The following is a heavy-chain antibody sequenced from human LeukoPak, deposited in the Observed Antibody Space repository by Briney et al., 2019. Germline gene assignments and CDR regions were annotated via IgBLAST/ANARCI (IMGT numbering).Heavy chain of an antibody. CDR2: IYYSGST. J-gene: IGHJ6*03. CDR3: ARERDSSSWYYYYMDV. Sequence: SETLSLTCTVSGGSISSYYWSWIRQPPGKGLEWIGYIYYSGSTNYNPSLKSRVTISVDTSKNQFSLKLSSVTAADTAVYYCARERDSSSWYYYYMDVWGKGTTVTVSS. CDR1: GGSISSYY. D-gene: IGHD6-13*01. V-gene: IGHV4-59*01.